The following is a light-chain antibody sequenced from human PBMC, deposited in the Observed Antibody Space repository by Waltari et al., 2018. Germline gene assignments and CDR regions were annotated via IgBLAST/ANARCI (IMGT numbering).Light chain of an antibody. V-gene: IGKV1-39*01. Sequence: DFQMTQSQSSLSASVGDRVTITCRASQSISTYLNWYQQKPGKAPNLLIYAASSLQSGVPSRFSGSGSGTDFTLTISSLQPEDFATYYCQQSYSPLTFGGGTKVEIK. CDR2: AAS. CDR3: QQSYSPLT. J-gene: IGKJ4*01. CDR1: QSISTY.